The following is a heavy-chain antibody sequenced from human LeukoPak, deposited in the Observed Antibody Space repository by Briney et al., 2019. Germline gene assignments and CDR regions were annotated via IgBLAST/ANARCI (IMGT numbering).Heavy chain of an antibody. CDR3: ARDSSGDYYFDY. Sequence: ASVKVSCKASGYTFTGYYMHWVRQAPGQGLEWMGRINPNSGGTNYAQKFQGRVTMTRDTSISTAYMELSRLRSDDTAVYYCARDSSGDYYFDYWGQGTLVTVSS. J-gene: IGHJ4*02. CDR2: INPNSGGT. D-gene: IGHD2-21*02. CDR1: GYTFTGYY. V-gene: IGHV1-2*06.